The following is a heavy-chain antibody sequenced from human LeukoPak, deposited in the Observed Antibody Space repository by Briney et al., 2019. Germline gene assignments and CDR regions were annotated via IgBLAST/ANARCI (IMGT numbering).Heavy chain of an antibody. J-gene: IGHJ2*01. CDR3: ARGSPSYAQWHFDL. Sequence: ASVKVSCKASGYTITDYYLHWVRQAPGQGLEWMGWIIPNTGGTNYAQKFQDWVTMSSDTSISTAYMELSSLRSDDTAVYYCARGSPSYAQWHFDLWGRGTLSLSPQ. D-gene: IGHD2/OR15-2a*01. CDR2: IIPNTGGT. CDR1: GYTITDYY. V-gene: IGHV1-2*04.